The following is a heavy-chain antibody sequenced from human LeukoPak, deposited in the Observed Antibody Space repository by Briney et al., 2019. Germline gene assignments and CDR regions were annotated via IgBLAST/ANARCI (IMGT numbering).Heavy chain of an antibody. CDR3: ARDDRAAAGTPWSYYYYGMDV. V-gene: IGHV3-66*01. CDR2: IYSGGST. CDR1: GFTVSSNY. Sequence: GGSLRLSCAASGFTVSSNYMSWVRQAPGKGLEWVSVIYSGGSTYYADSVKGRFTISRDNSKNTLYLQMNSLRAEDTAVYYCARDDRAAAGTPWSYYYYGMDVWGQGTTVTVSS. D-gene: IGHD6-13*01. J-gene: IGHJ6*02.